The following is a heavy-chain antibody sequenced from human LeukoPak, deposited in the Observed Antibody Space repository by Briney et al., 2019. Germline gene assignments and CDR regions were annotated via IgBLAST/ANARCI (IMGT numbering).Heavy chain of an antibody. J-gene: IGHJ5*02. D-gene: IGHD2-15*01. CDR2: INPDGSGT. V-gene: IGHV3-74*01. CDR1: GFTFSSYW. Sequence: PGGSLRLSCAASGFTFSSYWMYWVRQAPGKGLVWVSLINPDGSGTYYADSVKGRFTISRDNAKNTLYLQMNRLRAEDTAVYYCAKGIVVVVAATGWFDPWGQGTLVTVSS. CDR3: AKGIVVVVAATGWFDP.